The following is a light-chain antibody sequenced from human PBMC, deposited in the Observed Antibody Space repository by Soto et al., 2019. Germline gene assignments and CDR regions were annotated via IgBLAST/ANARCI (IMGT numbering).Light chain of an antibody. CDR2: DVS. CDR1: SSDVGGYNS. J-gene: IGLJ1*01. V-gene: IGLV2-14*03. CDR3: SSYTSSSTLV. Sequence: QSALTQPASVSGSPGQSITISCTGTSSDVGGYNSVSWYHQHPGKAPKLMIYDVSNRPSGVSNRFSGSKSGNTASLTVSGLQAEDAADYHCSSYTSSSTLVFGTGTKLTVL.